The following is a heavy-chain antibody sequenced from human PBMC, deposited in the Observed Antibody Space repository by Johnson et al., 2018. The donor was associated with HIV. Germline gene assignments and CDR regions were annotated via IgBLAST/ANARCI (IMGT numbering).Heavy chain of an antibody. J-gene: IGHJ3*02. Sequence: QMLLVESGGGVVQPGGSLRLSCVASGFTFSSYGMHWVRQAPGKGLEWVAFIRYDGSHKHYADSVKGRFNISRDNSKNTVSLQMNSLRAEDTAVYYCARDKGIAAAATDDAFDIWGQGTMVTVSS. D-gene: IGHD6-13*01. CDR3: ARDKGIAAAATDDAFDI. CDR2: IRYDGSHK. CDR1: GFTFSSYG. V-gene: IGHV3-30*02.